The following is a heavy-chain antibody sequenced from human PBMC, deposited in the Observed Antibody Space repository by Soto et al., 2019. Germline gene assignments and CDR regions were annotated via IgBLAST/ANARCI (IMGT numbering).Heavy chain of an antibody. CDR3: ADRGGVGVAGSAAFDM. D-gene: IGHD3-3*01. V-gene: IGHV1-2*01. CDR1: GYPVTAYY. Sequence: QLHLVQSGAVVKKPGASVTVSCSASGYPVTAYYMHWVRQAPGRGLEWMGGINPATGAAKYTQTFQGRVNTAKDPATGKDIMEPRGPASGDTAVLFLADRGGVGVAGSAAFDMWGQGTLVTVSS. CDR2: INPATGAA. J-gene: IGHJ3*02.